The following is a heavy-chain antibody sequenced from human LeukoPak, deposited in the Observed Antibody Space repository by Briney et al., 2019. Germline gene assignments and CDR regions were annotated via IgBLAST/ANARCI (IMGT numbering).Heavy chain of an antibody. CDR1: GYTFTSYG. CDR3: PRDASSSGVFDY. V-gene: IGHV1-18*01. J-gene: IGHJ4*02. D-gene: IGHD3-10*01. CDR2: ISAYNGNT. Sequence: ASVKVSCKAYGYTFTSYGISWVRQAPGQGLEWKGWISAYNGNTNYAQKRQGRVTMTTETSTRTAYMELRSLRSDDPAVYYCPRDASSSGVFDYWGQGTLVTVSS.